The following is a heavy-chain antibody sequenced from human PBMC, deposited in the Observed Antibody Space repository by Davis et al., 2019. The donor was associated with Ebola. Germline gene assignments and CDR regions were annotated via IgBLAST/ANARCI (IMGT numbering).Heavy chain of an antibody. CDR1: GGSISSSSYY. V-gene: IGHV4-39*02. J-gene: IGHJ4*02. CDR3: AREGAGGGGYY. D-gene: IGHD3-16*01. Sequence: PGGSLRLSCTVSGGSISSSSYYWGWIRQPPGKGLEWIGSIYYSGSTYYNPSLKSRVTISVDTSKNQFSLKLSSVTAADTAVYYCAREGAGGGGYYWGQGTLVTVSS. CDR2: IYYSGST.